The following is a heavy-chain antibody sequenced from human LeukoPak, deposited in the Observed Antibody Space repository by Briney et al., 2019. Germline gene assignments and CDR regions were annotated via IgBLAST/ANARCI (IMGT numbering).Heavy chain of an antibody. D-gene: IGHD6-19*01. V-gene: IGHV5-10-1*01. J-gene: IGHJ4*02. CDR2: IDPSDSYT. Sequence: GESLKISCKGSGYSFTSYWISRVRQMPRKGLEWRGRIDPSDSYTNYSPSFQGHVTISADKSISTAYLQWSSLKASDTAMYYCARRSGAVAGPAFDYWGQGTLVTVSS. CDR1: GYSFTSYW. CDR3: ARRSGAVAGPAFDY.